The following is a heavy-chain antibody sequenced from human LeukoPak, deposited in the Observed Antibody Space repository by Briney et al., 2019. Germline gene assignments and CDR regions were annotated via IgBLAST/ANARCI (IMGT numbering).Heavy chain of an antibody. D-gene: IGHD3-9*01. J-gene: IGHJ4*02. Sequence: GGSLRLSCGASGFTFSSYWMHWVRQAPGKGLVWVSRIDGDGTSTNYADSVKGRFTISRDNSKNTLYLQMNSLRAEDTAVYYCAKEGSRYFDWLLWGQGTLVTVSS. V-gene: IGHV3-74*01. CDR2: IDGDGTST. CDR3: AKEGSRYFDWLL. CDR1: GFTFSSYW.